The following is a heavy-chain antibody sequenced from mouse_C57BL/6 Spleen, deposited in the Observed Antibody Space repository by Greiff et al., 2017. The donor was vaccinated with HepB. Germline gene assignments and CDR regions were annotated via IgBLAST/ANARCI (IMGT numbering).Heavy chain of an antibody. J-gene: IGHJ2*01. CDR1: GYAFSSSW. CDR2: IYPGDGDT. D-gene: IGHD4-1*01. Sequence: VQLQQSGPELVKPGASVKISSKASGYAFSSSWLNWVKQRPGKGLEWIGRIYPGDGDTNYNGKFKGKATLTADKSSSTAYMQLSSLTSEDSAVYFCERQGTAVDHWCQGTPLIISS. CDR3: ERQGTAVDH. V-gene: IGHV1-82*01.